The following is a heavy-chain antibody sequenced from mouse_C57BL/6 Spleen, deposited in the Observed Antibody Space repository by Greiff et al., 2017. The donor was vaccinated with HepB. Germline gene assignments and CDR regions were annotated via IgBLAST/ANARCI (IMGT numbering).Heavy chain of an antibody. CDR3: ARALYYGSSYLFDY. CDR2: INPNNGGT. D-gene: IGHD1-1*01. J-gene: IGHJ2*01. V-gene: IGHV1-22*01. CDR1: GYTFTDYN. Sequence: EVQLQQSGPELVKPGASVKMSCKASGYTFTDYNMHWVKQSHGKSLEWIGYINPNNGGTSYNQKFKGKATLTVNKSSSTAYMERRSLTSEDSAVYYCARALYYGSSYLFDYWGQGTTLTVSS.